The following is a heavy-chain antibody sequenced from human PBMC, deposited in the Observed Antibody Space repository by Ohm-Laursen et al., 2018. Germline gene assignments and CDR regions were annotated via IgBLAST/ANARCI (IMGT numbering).Heavy chain of an antibody. D-gene: IGHD3-22*01. CDR2: IYYSGST. CDR1: GGSISSYY. J-gene: IGHJ4*02. Sequence: SETLSLTCTVSGGSISSYYWSWIRQPPGKGLEWIGYIYYSGSTNYNPSLKSRVTISVDTSKNQFSLKLSSVTAADTAVYYCARTHYYDSSGYLFWGQGTLVTVSS. CDR3: ARTHYYDSSGYLF. V-gene: IGHV4-59*01.